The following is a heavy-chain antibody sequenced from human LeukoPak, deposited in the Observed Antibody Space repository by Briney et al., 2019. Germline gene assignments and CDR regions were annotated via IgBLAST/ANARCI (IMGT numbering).Heavy chain of an antibody. CDR2: ISYDGSNK. CDR1: GFTFSSYA. Sequence: GGSLRLSCAASGFTFSSYAMHWVRQAPGKGLEWVAVISYDGSNKYYADSVKGRFTISRDNSKNTLYLQMNSLRAEDTAVYYCAKNLFYDSSGYYFDYWGQGTLVTVSS. CDR3: AKNLFYDSSGYYFDY. J-gene: IGHJ4*02. V-gene: IGHV3-30-3*02. D-gene: IGHD3-22*01.